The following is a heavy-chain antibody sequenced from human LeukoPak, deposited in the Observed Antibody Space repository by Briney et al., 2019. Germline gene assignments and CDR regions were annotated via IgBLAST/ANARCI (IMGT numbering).Heavy chain of an antibody. Sequence: GGSLRLSCAASGFTFSSYNMNWVRQAPGKGLEWVSSISSTSNYINYADSVKGRFTISRDNAKNSLYLRVNSLRAEDTAVYYCARLQYDGSSPWDYWGQGTLVTVSS. CDR3: ARLQYDGSSPWDY. D-gene: IGHD5-24*01. CDR2: ISSTSNYI. CDR1: GFTFSSYN. J-gene: IGHJ4*02. V-gene: IGHV3-21*01.